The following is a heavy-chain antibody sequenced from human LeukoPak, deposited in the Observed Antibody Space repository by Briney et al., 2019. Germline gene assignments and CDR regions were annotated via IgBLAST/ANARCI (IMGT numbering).Heavy chain of an antibody. CDR2: IYPGDSGT. Sequence: GESLKISCKGSGYSFTSYWIGWVRQMPGKGLEWMGIIYPGDSGTRYSPSFQGQVTISADKSISTAYLQWSSLKASDTAMYYCASFPPVYYDSSGSLDAFDIWGQGTMVTVSS. CDR1: GYSFTSYW. V-gene: IGHV5-51*01. J-gene: IGHJ3*02. CDR3: ASFPPVYYDSSGSLDAFDI. D-gene: IGHD3-22*01.